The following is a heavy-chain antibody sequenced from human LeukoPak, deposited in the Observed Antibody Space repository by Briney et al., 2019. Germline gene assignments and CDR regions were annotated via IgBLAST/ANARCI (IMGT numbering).Heavy chain of an antibody. CDR2: ISYDGSNK. D-gene: IGHD3-22*01. CDR1: GFTFSSYA. Sequence: AGGSLRLSCAASGFTFSSYAMHWVRQAPGKGLEWVAVISYDGSNKYYADSVKGRFTISRDNSKNTLYLQMNSLRADDTAVYYCERDQYYYDSSGYPTLFDYWGQGTLVTVSS. J-gene: IGHJ4*02. CDR3: ERDQYYYDSSGYPTLFDY. V-gene: IGHV3-30*04.